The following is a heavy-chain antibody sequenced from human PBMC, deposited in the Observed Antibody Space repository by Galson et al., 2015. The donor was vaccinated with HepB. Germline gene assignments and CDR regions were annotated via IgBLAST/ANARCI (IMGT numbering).Heavy chain of an antibody. CDR3: ARTGIAVAAGYYGMDV. Sequence: SLRLSCAASGFTFSSYGMHWARQAPGKGLEWVAVIWYDGSNKYYADSVKGRFTISRDNSKNTLYLQMNSLRAEDTAVYYCARTGIAVAAGYYGMDVWGQGTTVTVSS. D-gene: IGHD6-19*01. CDR1: GFTFSSYG. J-gene: IGHJ6*02. CDR2: IWYDGSNK. V-gene: IGHV3-33*01.